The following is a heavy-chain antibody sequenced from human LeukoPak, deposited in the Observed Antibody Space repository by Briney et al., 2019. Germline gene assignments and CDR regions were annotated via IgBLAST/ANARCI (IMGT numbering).Heavy chain of an antibody. J-gene: IGHJ4*02. CDR3: AREAIAAGKNFDY. CDR2: INPSGDST. Sequence: ASVKVSCKASGYTFSSHYMQWVRQAPGQGLEWMGVINPSGDSTTYAQNFQGRVTMTRDTSTSTAYMELSSLRSEDTAVYYCAREAIAAGKNFDYWGQGTLVTVSS. D-gene: IGHD6-25*01. V-gene: IGHV1-46*01. CDR1: GYTFSSHY.